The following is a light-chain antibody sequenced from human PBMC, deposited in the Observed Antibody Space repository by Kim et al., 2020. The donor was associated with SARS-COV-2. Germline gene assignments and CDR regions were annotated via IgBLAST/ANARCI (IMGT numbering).Light chain of an antibody. Sequence: AIQLTQSPSPLSASVGDRVTITCRASQGISSALAWYQQKPGKAPKLLIYDASSLESGVPSRFSGSGSGTDFTLTISSLQPEDFATYYCQQFNSYPTFGGGTKLEI. V-gene: IGKV1-13*02. CDR2: DAS. CDR1: QGISSA. J-gene: IGKJ4*01. CDR3: QQFNSYPT.